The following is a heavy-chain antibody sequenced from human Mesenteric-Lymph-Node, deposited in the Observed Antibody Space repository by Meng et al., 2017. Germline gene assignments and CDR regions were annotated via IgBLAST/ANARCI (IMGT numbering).Heavy chain of an antibody. V-gene: IGHV4-31*03. Sequence: QVKLKELGPGLVKPQQTWSVTCTVPGGSISSNGYSWNWIRLHPGKGLEWIGYIYYRGSTQYNPSLKSRVTISLDTSKNQFSLQLSSVTAADTAVYYCARSYYYDSSGLNWFDPWGQGILVTVSS. CDR3: ARSYYYDSSGLNWFDP. J-gene: IGHJ5*02. CDR2: IYYRGST. CDR1: GGSISSNGYS. D-gene: IGHD3-22*01.